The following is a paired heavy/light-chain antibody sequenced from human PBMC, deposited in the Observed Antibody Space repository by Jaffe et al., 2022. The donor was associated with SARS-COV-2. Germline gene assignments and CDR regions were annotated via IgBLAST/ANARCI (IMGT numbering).Heavy chain of an antibody. V-gene: IGHV4-30-4*01. J-gene: IGHJ4*02. CDR2: IYYSGST. Sequence: QVQLQESGPGLVKPSQTLSLTCTVSGGSISSGDYYWSWIRQPPGKGLEWIGYIYYSGSTYYNPSLKSRVTISVDTSKNQFSLKLSSVTAADTAVYYCARDLRKRWLQHHDYWGQGTLVTVSS. CDR3: ARDLRKRWLQHHDY. CDR1: GGSISSGDYY. D-gene: IGHD5-12*01.
Light chain of an antibody. CDR3: QQSYSTSLWT. CDR2: AAS. J-gene: IGKJ2*02. CDR1: QSISSY. Sequence: DIQMTQSPSSLSASVGDRVTITCRASQSISSYLNWYQQKPGKAPKLLIYAASSLQSGVPSRFSGSGSGTDFTLTISSLQPEDFATYYCQQSYSTSLWTFGQGTKLEIK. V-gene: IGKV1-39*01.